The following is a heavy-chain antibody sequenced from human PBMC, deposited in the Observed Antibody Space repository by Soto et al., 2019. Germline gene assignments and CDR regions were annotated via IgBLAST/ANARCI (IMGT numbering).Heavy chain of an antibody. CDR3: ARDGTYYDFWSGLLSLTAADYYYYGMDV. CDR1: GFTFSSYW. D-gene: IGHD3-3*01. Sequence: HPGGSLRLSCAASGFTFSSYWMSWVRQAPGKGLEWVANIKQDGSEKYYVDSVKGRFTISRDNAKNSLYLQMNSLRAEDTAVYYCARDGTYYDFWSGLLSLTAADYYYYGMDVWGQGTTVTVSS. J-gene: IGHJ6*02. V-gene: IGHV3-7*05. CDR2: IKQDGSEK.